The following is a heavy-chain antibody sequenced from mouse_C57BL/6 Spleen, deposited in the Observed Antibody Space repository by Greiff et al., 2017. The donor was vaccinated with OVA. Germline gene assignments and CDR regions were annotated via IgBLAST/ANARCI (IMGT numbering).Heavy chain of an antibody. CDR2: IDPSDSYT. V-gene: IGHV1-69*01. Sequence: QVQLQQPGAELVMPGASVKLSCKASGYTFTSYWKHWVKQRPGQGLEWIGEIDPSDSYTNYNQKFKGKSTLTVDKSSSTAYMQLSSLTSEDSAVYYCARRGNLLWAMDYWGQGTSVTVSS. J-gene: IGHJ4*01. CDR1: GYTFTSYW. CDR3: ARRGNLLWAMDY. D-gene: IGHD2-1*01.